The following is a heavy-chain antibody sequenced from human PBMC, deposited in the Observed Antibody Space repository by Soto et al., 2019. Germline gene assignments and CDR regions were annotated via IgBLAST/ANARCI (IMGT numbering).Heavy chain of an antibody. CDR2: IYYSGST. CDR1: GGSSSSYY. J-gene: IGHJ3*02. Sequence: LETLSLTCTVSGGSSSSYYWSWIRQPPGKGLEWIGYIYYSGSTNYNPSLKSRVTISVDTSKNQFSLKLSSVTAADTAVYYCARRYSSAFDIWGQGTMVTVS. CDR3: ARRYSSAFDI. D-gene: IGHD6-13*01. V-gene: IGHV4-59*08.